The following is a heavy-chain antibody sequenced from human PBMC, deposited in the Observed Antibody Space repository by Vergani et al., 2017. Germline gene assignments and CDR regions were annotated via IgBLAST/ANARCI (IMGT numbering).Heavy chain of an antibody. CDR2: IYHSGGA. CDR1: GGSITSSRYH. J-gene: IGHJ4*02. V-gene: IGHV4-39*01. Sequence: QLHLQESGPGLVKPSETLSLTCTVSGGSITSSRYHWGWIRQPPGKGLGWVGNIYHSGGAYYNPSLKGRVTISVDTSKNQFSLEVTSVTAADTAIYFCARTESFILRYFHWALWGQGTLVTVSS. CDR3: ARTESFILRYFHWAL. D-gene: IGHD3-9*01.